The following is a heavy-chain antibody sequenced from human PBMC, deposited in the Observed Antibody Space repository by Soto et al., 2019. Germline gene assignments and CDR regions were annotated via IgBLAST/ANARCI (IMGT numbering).Heavy chain of an antibody. V-gene: IGHV1-8*01. D-gene: IGHD2-15*01. CDR3: ARDSGGRYCGGGSCYSEDYYYYGMDV. CDR1: GYTFTSYD. CDR2: MNPNSGNT. Sequence: QVQLVQSGAEVKKPGASVKVSCKASGYTFTSYDINWVRQATGQGLEWMGWMNPNSGNTGYAQKFQGRVTMTRNTSISTAYMELSSLRSEDTAVYYCARDSGGRYCGGGSCYSEDYYYYGMDVWGQGTTVTVSS. J-gene: IGHJ6*02.